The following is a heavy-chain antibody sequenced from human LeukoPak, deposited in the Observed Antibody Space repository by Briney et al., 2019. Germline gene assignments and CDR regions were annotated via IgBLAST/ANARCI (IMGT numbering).Heavy chain of an antibody. Sequence: GASVKVSCKASGYTFTGYYMHWVRQAPGQGLEWMGWINPKSGGTNYTQKFQGRVTMTRDTSISTAYMELSRLRSDDTAVYYCASLWTXVVTARIHDYWGQGTLVTVSS. V-gene: IGHV1-2*02. CDR1: GYTFTGYY. J-gene: IGHJ4*02. CDR2: INPKSGGT. D-gene: IGHD4-23*01. CDR3: ASLWTXVVTARIHDY.